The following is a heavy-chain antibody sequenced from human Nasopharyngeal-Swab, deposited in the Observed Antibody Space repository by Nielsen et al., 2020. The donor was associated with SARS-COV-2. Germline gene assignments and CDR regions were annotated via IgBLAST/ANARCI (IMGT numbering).Heavy chain of an antibody. Sequence: RGSLRLSCAASGFTFSSYAMHWVRQAPGKGLEWVAVISYDGSNKYYADSVKGRFTISRDNSKNTLYLQMNSLRAEDTAVYYCAREKSIDEVRVTAMPYYFDYWGQGTLVTVSS. CDR1: GFTFSSYA. CDR2: ISYDGSNK. V-gene: IGHV3-30-3*01. CDR3: AREKSIDEVRVTAMPYYFDY. D-gene: IGHD2-21*02. J-gene: IGHJ4*02.